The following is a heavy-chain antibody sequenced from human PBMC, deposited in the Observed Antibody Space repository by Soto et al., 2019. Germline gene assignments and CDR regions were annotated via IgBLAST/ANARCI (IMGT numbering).Heavy chain of an antibody. CDR3: ARDYYKYYDSSGYYRSPAY. J-gene: IGHJ4*02. CDR2: ISGSGGST. CDR1: GLTFSSYA. D-gene: IGHD3-22*01. V-gene: IGHV3-23*01. Sequence: GGSLRLSCAASGLTFSSYAMSWGRQAPWKGLEWVSAISGSGGSTYYADSVKGRFTISRDNSKNTLYLQMNSLRDEDTAVYYCARDYYKYYDSSGYYRSPAYWGQGTLVTVSS.